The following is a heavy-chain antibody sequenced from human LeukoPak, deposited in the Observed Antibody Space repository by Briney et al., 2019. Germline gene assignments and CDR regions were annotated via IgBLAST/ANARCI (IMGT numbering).Heavy chain of an antibody. Sequence: PGGSLRLSCEASGFTFSSYWMHWVRQAPGKGLVWVSRINSDGSSTSYADSVKGRFTISRDNAKNTLYLQMNSLRAEDTAVYYCARVQGHPPNGLDIWGQGTMVTVSS. J-gene: IGHJ3*02. V-gene: IGHV3-74*01. CDR3: ARVQGHPPNGLDI. CDR2: INSDGSST. CDR1: GFTFSSYW. D-gene: IGHD2-8*01.